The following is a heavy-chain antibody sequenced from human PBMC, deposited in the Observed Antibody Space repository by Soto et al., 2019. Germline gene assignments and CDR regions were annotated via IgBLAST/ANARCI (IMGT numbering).Heavy chain of an antibody. Sequence: PGGSLRLSCAASGFTFSDYAMHWVRQAPGKGLEWVAIISFDGSNGHYADSVQGRFTISRDNSENTLYLQMNSLRADDTAVYYCARPAATVIFYSGMDVWGQGTTVTVSS. J-gene: IGHJ6*02. CDR2: ISFDGSNG. CDR3: ARPAATVIFYSGMDV. V-gene: IGHV3-30-3*01. D-gene: IGHD4-17*01. CDR1: GFTFSDYA.